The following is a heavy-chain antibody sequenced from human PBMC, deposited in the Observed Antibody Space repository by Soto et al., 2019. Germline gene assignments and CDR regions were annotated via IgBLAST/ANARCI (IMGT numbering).Heavy chain of an antibody. D-gene: IGHD3-10*01. V-gene: IGHV3-23*01. Sequence: GSLRLSGAASVFTFSGYAMTWVRQAPGKELEWVSGIRGIGGNIYYADAVKGRFTISRDNSKNTLYLQMNSLRAEDTAVYSCARRTSYGSGSYMYYYYGLDVWGQGTTVTVSS. CDR1: VFTFSGYA. CDR2: IRGIGGNI. CDR3: ARRTSYGSGSYMYYYYGLDV. J-gene: IGHJ6*02.